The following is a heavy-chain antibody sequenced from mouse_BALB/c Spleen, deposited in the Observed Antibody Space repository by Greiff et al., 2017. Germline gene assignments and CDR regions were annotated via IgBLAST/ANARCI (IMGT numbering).Heavy chain of an antibody. CDR1: GFTFSSYA. V-gene: IGHV5-6-5*01. Sequence: EVKLVESGGGLVKPGGSLKLSCAASGFTFSSYAMSWVRQTPEKRLEWVASISSGGSTYYPDSVKGRFTISRDNARNILYLQMSSLRSEDTAMYYCARGRERYDGYYFDYWGQGTTLTVSS. D-gene: IGHD2-14*01. J-gene: IGHJ2*01. CDR2: ISSGGST. CDR3: ARGRERYDGYYFDY.